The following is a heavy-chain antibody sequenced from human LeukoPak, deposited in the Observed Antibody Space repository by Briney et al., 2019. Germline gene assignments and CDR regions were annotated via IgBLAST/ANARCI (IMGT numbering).Heavy chain of an antibody. CDR1: GITFTSSS. J-gene: IGHJ4*02. D-gene: IGHD4-17*01. CDR2: ISSSSSYI. Sequence: GGSLRLSCAASGITFTSSSMTWVRQAPGKGLEWVSSISSSSSYIYFADSLKGRFTISRDNAKNSLYLQMNSLRAEDTAVYYCARADTTGGYYFDYWGQGALVTVSS. CDR3: ARADTTGGYYFDY. V-gene: IGHV3-21*01.